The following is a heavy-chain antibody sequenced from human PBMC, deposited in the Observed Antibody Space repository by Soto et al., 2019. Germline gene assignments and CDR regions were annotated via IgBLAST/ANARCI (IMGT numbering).Heavy chain of an antibody. CDR3: ARVFDYAPTGYYYGMDV. Sequence: GASVKVSCKASGYTFTSYVMHWVRQAPGQRLEWMGWINAGNGNTKYSQKFQGRVTITRDTSASTAYMELSSLRSEDTAVYYCARVFDYAPTGYYYGMDVWGQGTTVTVSS. J-gene: IGHJ6*02. CDR1: GYTFTSYV. CDR2: INAGNGNT. D-gene: IGHD4-17*01. V-gene: IGHV1-3*01.